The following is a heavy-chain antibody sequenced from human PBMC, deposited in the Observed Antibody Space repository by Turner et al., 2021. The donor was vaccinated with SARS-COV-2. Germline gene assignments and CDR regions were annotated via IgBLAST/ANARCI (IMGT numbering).Heavy chain of an antibody. J-gene: IGHJ6*02. CDR2: IIPIVGTA. V-gene: IGHV1-69*01. D-gene: IGHD2-15*01. Sequence: QVQLVQSGAEVKKPGSSVKVSCKASGGTLSSYSISWVRQAPGQGLEWMGGIIPIVGTANYAQKFKGRVTITADESTSTAYMELSSLRSEDTAVYYCARYCSGGSCYSFGYYYYGMDVWGQGTTVTVSS. CDR3: ARYCSGGSCYSFGYYYYGMDV. CDR1: GGTLSSYS.